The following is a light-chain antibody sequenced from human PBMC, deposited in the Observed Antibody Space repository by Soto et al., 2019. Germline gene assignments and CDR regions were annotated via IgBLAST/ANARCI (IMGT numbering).Light chain of an antibody. V-gene: IGKV3-20*01. CDR3: QQYDSFIFT. CDR2: GAS. CDR1: QSVTSSY. J-gene: IGKJ3*01. Sequence: EIVLTQSPGTLSLSPGERATLSCRASQSVTSSYLAWYQQKPGQAPRLLIYGASRRATGIQDRFSGVWSGTDLTLTISRLEPEDFAVYYCQQYDSFIFTFGPGTQVDIK.